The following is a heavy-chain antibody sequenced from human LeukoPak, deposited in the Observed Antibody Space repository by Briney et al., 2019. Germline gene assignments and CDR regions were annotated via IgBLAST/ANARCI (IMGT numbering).Heavy chain of an antibody. CDR3: TRGTSFSSSWYGAYYFDY. V-gene: IGHV3-49*04. D-gene: IGHD6-13*01. Sequence: HPGGSLRLSCTASGFTFGDYAMSWVRQAPGKGLEWVGFIRSKAYGGTTEYAASVKGRFTISRDDSKSIAYLQMNSLKTEDTAVYYCTRGTSFSSSWYGAYYFDYWGQGTLVTVSS. CDR1: GFTFGDYA. J-gene: IGHJ4*02. CDR2: IRSKAYGGTT.